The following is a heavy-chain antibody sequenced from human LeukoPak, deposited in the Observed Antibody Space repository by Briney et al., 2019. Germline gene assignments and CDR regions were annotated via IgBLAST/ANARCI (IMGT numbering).Heavy chain of an antibody. Sequence: GGSLRLSCAASGFTFSSYWMSWVRQAPGKGLEWVANIKQDGSEKYYVDSVKGRFTISRDNAKNSLYLRMNSLRAEDTAVYYCARVGQYYYGSGSYYNAFDIWGQGTMVTVSS. CDR2: IKQDGSEK. D-gene: IGHD3-10*01. CDR1: GFTFSSYW. CDR3: ARVGQYYYGSGSYYNAFDI. J-gene: IGHJ3*02. V-gene: IGHV3-7*01.